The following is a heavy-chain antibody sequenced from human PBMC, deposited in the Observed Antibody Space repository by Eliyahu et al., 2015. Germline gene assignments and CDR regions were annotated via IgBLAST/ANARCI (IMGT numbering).Heavy chain of an antibody. CDR2: INHSGST. V-gene: IGHV4-34*01. CDR3: ARGVAARPWVGALDY. CDR1: GGSFXGYX. D-gene: IGHD6-6*01. J-gene: IGHJ4*02. Sequence: QVQLQQWGAGLLKPSXTLSLTCPXYGGSFXGYXXSWXRQPPGKGLEWIGEINHSGSTNYNPSLKSRVTISVDTSKNQFSLKLSSVTAADTAVYYCARGVAARPWVGALDYWGQGTLVTVSS.